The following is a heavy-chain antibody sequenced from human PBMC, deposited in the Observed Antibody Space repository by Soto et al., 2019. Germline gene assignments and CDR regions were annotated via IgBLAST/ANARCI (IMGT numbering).Heavy chain of an antibody. CDR3: ARDRGYCSSTSCYQYYYYMDV. Sequence: QVQLVQSGAEVKKPGSSVKVSCKASGGTFSSYTISWVRQAPGQGLEWMERIIPILGIANYAQKFQGRVTITADKSTSTAYMELSSLRSEDTAVYYCARDRGYCSSTSCYQYYYYMDVWGIGTTVTVSS. V-gene: IGHV1-69*08. D-gene: IGHD2-2*01. CDR2: IIPILGIA. J-gene: IGHJ6*03. CDR1: GGTFSSYT.